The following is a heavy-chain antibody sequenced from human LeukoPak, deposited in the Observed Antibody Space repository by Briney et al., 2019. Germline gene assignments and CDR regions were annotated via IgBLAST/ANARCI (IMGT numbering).Heavy chain of an antibody. D-gene: IGHD3-22*01. CDR1: GQSVRSGYY. CDR2: VYQTGST. Sequence: SETLSLTCSVSGQSVRSGYYWGWLRQSPGKGLEWIGSVYQTGSTDYNPSLKSRVTILLDTSRNQFSLRVTSVTAADTALYYCARANYYDSSGFDYWGQGTLVTVSS. J-gene: IGHJ4*02. V-gene: IGHV4-38-2*02. CDR3: ARANYYDSSGFDY.